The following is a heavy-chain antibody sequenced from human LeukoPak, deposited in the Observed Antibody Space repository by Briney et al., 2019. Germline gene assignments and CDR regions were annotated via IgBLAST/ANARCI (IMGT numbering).Heavy chain of an antibody. Sequence: PGWSLRLPCAASGFTVSDNYMTWVRQAPGKGLEWVSSIYNTGATHYAESVKGRFTISRDNSKNTLFLQMNSLRAEDMAVYYCARIEWERLGRAFDIWGQGTMVTVSS. CDR2: IYNTGAT. D-gene: IGHD1-26*01. CDR1: GFTVSDNY. V-gene: IGHV3-53*01. J-gene: IGHJ3*02. CDR3: ARIEWERLGRAFDI.